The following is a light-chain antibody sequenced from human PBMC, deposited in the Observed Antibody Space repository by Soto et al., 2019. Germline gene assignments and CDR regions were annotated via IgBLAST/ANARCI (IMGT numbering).Light chain of an antibody. CDR1: QSISSY. J-gene: IGKJ1*01. V-gene: IGKV1-17*01. Sequence: EIRMTQSTSSLSASLGERVTIPCGASQSISSYLNWYQQKPGKAPKRLIYSASSLQSGVPSRFSGSGYGTEVTLTISSLQTEDIATYYCLQHNSYPWTFGQGTKVDIK. CDR3: LQHNSYPWT. CDR2: SAS.